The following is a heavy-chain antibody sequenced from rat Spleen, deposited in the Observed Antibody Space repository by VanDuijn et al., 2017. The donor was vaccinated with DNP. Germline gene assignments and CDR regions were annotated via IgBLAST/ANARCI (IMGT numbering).Heavy chain of an antibody. J-gene: IGHJ4*01. Sequence: QVQLKESGPGLVQPTQTLSLTCTVSGFSLPSYHVSWVRQPPGKALEWMGIARTEVDTYYNSSLKSRLSISRDTSKNQVFLKMNSLQTEDTATYYCARDRTTGYYAMDAWGQGTSVTVSS. V-gene: IGHV2-32*01. CDR3: ARDRTTGYYAMDA. CDR2: ARTEVDT. CDR1: GFSLPSYH.